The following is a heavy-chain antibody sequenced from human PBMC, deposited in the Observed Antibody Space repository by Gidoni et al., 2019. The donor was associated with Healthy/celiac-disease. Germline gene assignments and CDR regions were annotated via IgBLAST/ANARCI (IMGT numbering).Heavy chain of an antibody. CDR1: GFTFSGSA. CDR3: TRSGWFDY. J-gene: IGHJ4*02. CDR2: IRSKANSYAT. Sequence: GFTFSGSAMHWVRQASGKGLEWVGRIRSKANSYATAYAASVKGRFTISRDDSKNTAYLQMHSLKTEDTAVYYCTRSGWFDYWGQGTLVTVSS. V-gene: IGHV3-73*01. D-gene: IGHD6-19*01.